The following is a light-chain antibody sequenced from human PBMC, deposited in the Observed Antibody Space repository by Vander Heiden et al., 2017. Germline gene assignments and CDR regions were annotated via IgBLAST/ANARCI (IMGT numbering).Light chain of an antibody. V-gene: IGKV3-20*01. CDR2: GAS. CDR3: HQYGSSPFT. J-gene: IGKJ3*01. Sequence: EIVLTQSPGTLSLSPGERATLSCRASQSVSSSYLAWYQQKPGQTPRLLIYGASSRATGIPDRFSGSGSGADFTLTIGSLEPEDFAVYYCHQYGSSPFTFGPGTTVDIK. CDR1: QSVSSSY.